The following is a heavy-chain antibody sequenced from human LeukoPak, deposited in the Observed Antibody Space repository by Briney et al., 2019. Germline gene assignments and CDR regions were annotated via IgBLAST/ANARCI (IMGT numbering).Heavy chain of an antibody. D-gene: IGHD6-6*01. J-gene: IGHJ3*02. CDR2: IYTSGST. Sequence: PSETLFLTCTVSGGSISSYYWSWIRQPAGKGLEWIGRIYTSGSTNYNPSLKSRVAMSVDTSKNQFSLKLSSVTAADTAVYYCIIWRAARPHAFDIWGQGTMVTVSS. CDR3: IIWRAARPHAFDI. V-gene: IGHV4-4*07. CDR1: GGSISSYY.